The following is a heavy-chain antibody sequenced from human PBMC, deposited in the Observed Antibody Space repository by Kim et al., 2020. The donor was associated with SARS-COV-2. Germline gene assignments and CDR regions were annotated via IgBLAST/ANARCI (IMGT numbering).Heavy chain of an antibody. Sequence: ASVKVSCKASGYTFTGYYMHWVRQAPGQGLEWMGWINPNSGGTNYAQKFQGSVTMTRDTSISTAYMELSRLRSDDTAVYYCARGYGDYEGYYYYYYGMDVWGQGTTVTVSS. D-gene: IGHD4-17*01. J-gene: IGHJ6*02. CDR3: ARGYGDYEGYYYYYYGMDV. CDR1: GYTFTGYY. V-gene: IGHV1-2*02. CDR2: INPNSGGT.